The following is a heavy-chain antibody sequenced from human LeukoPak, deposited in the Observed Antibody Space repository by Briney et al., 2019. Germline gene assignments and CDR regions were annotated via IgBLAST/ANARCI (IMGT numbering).Heavy chain of an antibody. J-gene: IGHJ6*02. D-gene: IGHD4/OR15-4a*01. CDR1: GFTVTSDY. CDR3: ARGTTVPTATHYYYYGMDV. Sequence: GGSLRLSCAASGFTVTSDYMNWIRQAPGKGLEWVSVIHRNGSTYFADSVKGRFSISRDKSKNTFYLQMNGLRAEDTAVYHCARGTTVPTATHYYYYGMDVWGQGTAVTVSS. CDR2: IHRNGST. V-gene: IGHV3-66*01.